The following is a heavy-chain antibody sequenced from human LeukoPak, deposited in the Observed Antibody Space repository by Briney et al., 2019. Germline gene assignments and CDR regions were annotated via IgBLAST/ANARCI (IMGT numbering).Heavy chain of an antibody. J-gene: IGHJ5*02. CDR2: ISGSGGST. CDR3: AKEEGRYYDSSGYAYNWFDP. CDR1: GFTFSSYA. V-gene: IGHV3-23*01. Sequence: DPGGSLRLSCAASGFTFSSYAMSWVRQAPGKGLEWVSAISGSGGSTYYADSVKGRFTISRDNSKNTLYLQMNSLRAEDTAVYYCAKEEGRYYDSSGYAYNWFDPWGQGTLVTVSS. D-gene: IGHD3-22*01.